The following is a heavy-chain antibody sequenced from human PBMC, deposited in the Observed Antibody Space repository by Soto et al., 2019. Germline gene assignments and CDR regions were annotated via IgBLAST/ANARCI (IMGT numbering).Heavy chain of an antibody. CDR3: AKDGVVVVAAYYGMDV. J-gene: IGHJ6*02. CDR2: ISYDGSNK. D-gene: IGHD2-15*01. CDR1: GFTFSSYG. V-gene: IGHV3-30*18. Sequence: PGGSLRLSCAASGFTFSSYGMHWVRQAPGKGLEWVAVISYDGSNKYYADSVKGRFTISRDNSKNTLYLQMNSLRAEDTAVYYCAKDGVVVVAAYYGMDVWGQGTTVTVSS.